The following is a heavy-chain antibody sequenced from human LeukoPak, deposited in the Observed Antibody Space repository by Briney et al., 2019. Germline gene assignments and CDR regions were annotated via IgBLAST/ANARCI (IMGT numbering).Heavy chain of an antibody. CDR1: GYAFSFYG. J-gene: IGHJ4*02. CDR2: ISVNNGNT. V-gene: IGHV1-18*01. Sequence: ASVKVSCKASGYAFSFYGINWVRQAPGQGLEWMGFISVNNGNTHYAEKFQGRVTMATDTSTSTAYLEVRSLRSDDTAVYYCAGGQRPRAIFDYWGQGTLVTVSS. CDR3: AGGQRPRAIFDY. D-gene: IGHD1-1*01.